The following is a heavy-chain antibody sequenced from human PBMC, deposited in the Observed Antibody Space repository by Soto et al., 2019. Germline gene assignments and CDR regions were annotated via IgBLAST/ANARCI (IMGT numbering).Heavy chain of an antibody. V-gene: IGHV3-21*01. CDR1: GFTFSSYS. CDR2: ISSSSSYI. CDR3: ARAYWGNDAFDI. J-gene: IGHJ3*02. Sequence: GGSLRLSCAASGFTFSSYSMNWVRQAPGKGLEWVSSISSSSSYIYYADSVKGRFTISRDNAKNSLYLQMNSLRAEDTAVYYCARAYWGNDAFDIWGQGTMVNVSS. D-gene: IGHD7-27*01.